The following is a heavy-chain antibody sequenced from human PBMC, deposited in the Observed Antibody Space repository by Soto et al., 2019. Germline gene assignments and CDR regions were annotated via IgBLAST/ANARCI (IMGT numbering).Heavy chain of an antibody. CDR3: ARHYSSGSSNWFDP. CDR2: IYYSGST. Sequence: SETLSLTCSISVGSINISSYFWGWVRQPPGKGLEWIGSIYYSGSTYYNPSLRSRVTISVDTSKNQFSLKLSSVTAADTAVFYCARHYSSGSSNWFDPWGQGTMVTVSS. CDR1: VGSINISSYF. V-gene: IGHV4-39*01. D-gene: IGHD6-19*01. J-gene: IGHJ5*02.